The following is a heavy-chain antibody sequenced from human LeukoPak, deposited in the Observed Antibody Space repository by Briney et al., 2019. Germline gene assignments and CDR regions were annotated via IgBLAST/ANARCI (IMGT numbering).Heavy chain of an antibody. Sequence: GGSLRLSCVASGFTFRSYAMSWVRQAPGKGLEWVSAISGSGGSTYYADSVKGRFTFSRDNSKNALYLQMSSLRAEDTAVYYCAKDHYYGSGSFDYWGQGTLVTVSS. J-gene: IGHJ4*02. CDR1: GFTFRSYA. V-gene: IGHV3-23*01. CDR2: ISGSGGST. CDR3: AKDHYYGSGSFDY. D-gene: IGHD3-10*01.